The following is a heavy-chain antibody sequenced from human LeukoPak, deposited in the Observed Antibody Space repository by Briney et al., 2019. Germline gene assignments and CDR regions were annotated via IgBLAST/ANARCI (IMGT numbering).Heavy chain of an antibody. CDR3: ARDGGGATRGTFDY. Sequence: SETLSLTCTVSGGSIISGGDHWGWVRQPPGKELEWIVSISYTGTTYYKPSLNSRVTISRDTSKNQFSLKLSCVTAADTAVYYCARDGGGATRGTFDYWGQGTLVTVSS. J-gene: IGHJ4*02. CDR1: GGSIISGGDH. D-gene: IGHD3-16*01. CDR2: ISYTGTT. V-gene: IGHV4-39*07.